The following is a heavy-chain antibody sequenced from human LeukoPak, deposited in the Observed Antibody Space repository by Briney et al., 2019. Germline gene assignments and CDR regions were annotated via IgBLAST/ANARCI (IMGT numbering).Heavy chain of an antibody. CDR1: GYTFTSYY. CDR3: ARSGAIWYYYYYYMDV. CDR2: INPSGGST. J-gene: IGHJ6*03. Sequence: ASVEVSCKASGYTFTSYYMHWVRQAPGQGLEWMGIINPSGGSTSYAQKFQGRVTMTRDTSTSTVYMELSSLRSEDTAVYYCARSGAIWYYYYYYMDVWGKGTTVTVSS. V-gene: IGHV1-46*01. D-gene: IGHD2-2*01.